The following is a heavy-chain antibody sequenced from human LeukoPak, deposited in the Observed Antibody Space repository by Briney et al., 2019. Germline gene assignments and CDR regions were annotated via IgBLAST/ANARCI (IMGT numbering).Heavy chain of an antibody. CDR3: ARDQLGGGSSPIPAPYGMDV. CDR2: ISYDGSNK. CDR1: GFTFSSYA. Sequence: PGRSLRLSCAASGFTFSSYAMHWVRQAPGKGLEWVAVISYDGSNKYYADSVKGRFTISRDNSKNTLYLQMNSLRAEDTAVYYCARDQLGGGSSPIPAPYGMDVWGQGTTVTVSS. J-gene: IGHJ6*02. D-gene: IGHD6-6*01. V-gene: IGHV3-30-3*01.